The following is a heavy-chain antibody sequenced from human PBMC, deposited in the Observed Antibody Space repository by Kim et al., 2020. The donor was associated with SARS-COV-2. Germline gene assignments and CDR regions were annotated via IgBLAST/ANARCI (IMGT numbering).Heavy chain of an antibody. V-gene: IGHV4-39*01. CDR3: SRRSTLRQSRLNFDY. CDR1: GGSISGYY. J-gene: IGHJ4*02. CDR2: IYYSGNT. D-gene: IGHD6-6*01. Sequence: SETLSLTCIVSGGSISGYYWGWIRLSPGKGLEWIGSIYYSGNTYYYPSLKSRVTISVDTSKNKFSLKLSSVTAADTAVYYCSRRSTLRQSRLNFDYCGQG.